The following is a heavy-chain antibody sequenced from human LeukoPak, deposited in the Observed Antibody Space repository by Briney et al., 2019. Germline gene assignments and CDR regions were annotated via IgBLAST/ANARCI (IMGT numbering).Heavy chain of an antibody. CDR3: ATEYYYDSSGYYYWGRNNWFDP. J-gene: IGHJ5*02. D-gene: IGHD3-22*01. V-gene: IGHV1-2*02. CDR2: INPNSCPT. Sequence: ASVKVSCKASGYTFTGSYMHLVRQAPGQGLDLMGSINPNSCPTNYAQKFQGRVTMTRDTSISTAYMELSRLRSDDTAVYYCATEYYYDSSGYYYWGRNNWFDPWGQGTLVTVSS. CDR1: GYTFTGSY.